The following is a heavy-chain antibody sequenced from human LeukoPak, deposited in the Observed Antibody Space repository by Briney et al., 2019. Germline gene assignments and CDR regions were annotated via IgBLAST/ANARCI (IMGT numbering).Heavy chain of an antibody. Sequence: GGSLRLSCAASGFTFSSYAMHWVRQAPGKGLEYVSAIISNGGSTYYANAVKGRFTISRDNSKNTLFPQMGSLRAEDMAVYYCARGGSIAARPIDYWGQGTLVTVSS. CDR2: IISNGGST. V-gene: IGHV3-64*01. CDR1: GFTFSSYA. CDR3: ARGGSIAARPIDY. D-gene: IGHD6-6*01. J-gene: IGHJ4*02.